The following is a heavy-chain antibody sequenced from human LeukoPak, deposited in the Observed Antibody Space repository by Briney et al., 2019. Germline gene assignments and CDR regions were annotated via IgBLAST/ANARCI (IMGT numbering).Heavy chain of an antibody. V-gene: IGHV3-48*03. CDR2: ISSSGSTK. D-gene: IGHD1-26*01. CDR1: GLTFSSYE. Sequence: PGGSLRLSCAVSGLTFSSYEMNWVRHAPGEGLEWVSYISSSGSTKYYADSVKGRFNISREDAKHSLYLQMNSLRVEDTAVYYCARDRGGSYYVPHYFDYWGQGTLVTVSS. CDR3: ARDRGGSYYVPHYFDY. J-gene: IGHJ4*02.